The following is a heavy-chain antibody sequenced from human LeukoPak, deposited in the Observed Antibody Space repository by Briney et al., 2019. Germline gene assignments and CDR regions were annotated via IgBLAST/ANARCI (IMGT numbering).Heavy chain of an antibody. Sequence: GGSLRLSCAASEFTFSSYWMTWVRQAPGKGLEWVANINQDGGKKYYVDSVRGRFAISRDNAENSVYLQMNSLRAEDTALYYCARGGAPDNWGQGTLVTVSS. CDR2: INQDGGKK. V-gene: IGHV3-7*01. J-gene: IGHJ4*02. D-gene: IGHD1-26*01. CDR1: EFTFSSYW. CDR3: ARGGAPDN.